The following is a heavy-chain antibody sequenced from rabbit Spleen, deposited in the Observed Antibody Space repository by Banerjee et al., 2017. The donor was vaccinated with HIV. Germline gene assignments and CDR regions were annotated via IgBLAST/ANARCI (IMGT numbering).Heavy chain of an antibody. CDR1: GVSFSGDSY. V-gene: IGHV1S40*01. CDR3: VREAGYGGYGDANL. Sequence: EESGGDLVKPGASLTLTCIASGVSFSGDSYMCWVRQAPGKGLEWIACIYAGSSGSTWYASWVNGRFTISSHNAQNTLYLQLNSLTAADTATYFCVREAGYGGYGDANLWGQGTLVTVS. CDR2: IYAGSSGST. J-gene: IGHJ4*01. D-gene: IGHD6-1*01.